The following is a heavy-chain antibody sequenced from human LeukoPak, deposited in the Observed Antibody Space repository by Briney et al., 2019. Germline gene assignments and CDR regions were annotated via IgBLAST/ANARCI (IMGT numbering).Heavy chain of an antibody. J-gene: IGHJ4*02. Sequence: SETLSLTCSVSGGSITSHYWSWIRQPPGKGLEWLGYIYYTGETRSIPSLRSRLTMSIDTSKNQFSLKLSSVTAADTAVYYCARGRRLYYYDSSGNLDYWGQGTLVTVSS. V-gene: IGHV4-59*11. CDR1: GGSITSHY. CDR3: ARGRRLYYYDSSGNLDY. CDR2: IYYTGET. D-gene: IGHD3-22*01.